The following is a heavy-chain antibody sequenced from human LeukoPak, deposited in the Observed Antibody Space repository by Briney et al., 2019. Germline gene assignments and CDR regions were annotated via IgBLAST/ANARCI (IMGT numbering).Heavy chain of an antibody. CDR3: ARDHSPYGDYERFFDY. J-gene: IGHJ4*02. D-gene: IGHD4-17*01. CDR1: GFTFSSYS. V-gene: IGHV3-21*01. CDR2: ISSSSSYI. Sequence: GGSLRLSCAASGFTFSSYSMNWVRQAPGKGLEWVSSISSSSSYIYYADSVKGRFTISRDNAKNSLYLQMNSLRAEDTAVYYCARDHSPYGDYERFFDYWGQGTLVTVSS.